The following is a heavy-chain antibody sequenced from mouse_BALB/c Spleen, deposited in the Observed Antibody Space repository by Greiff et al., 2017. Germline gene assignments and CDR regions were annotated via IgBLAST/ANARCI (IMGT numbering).Heavy chain of an antibody. J-gene: IGHJ4*01. Sequence: QVQLQQSGPGLVQPSQSLSITCTVSGFSLTSYGVNWVRQPPGKGLEWLGMIWGDGSTDYNSALKSRLSISKDNSKSQVFLKMNSLQTDDTARYYCARTSGRDYAMDYWGQGTSVTVSS. CDR2: IWGDGST. V-gene: IGHV2-6-7*01. CDR3: ARTSGRDYAMDY. CDR1: GFSLTSYG. D-gene: IGHD4-1*01.